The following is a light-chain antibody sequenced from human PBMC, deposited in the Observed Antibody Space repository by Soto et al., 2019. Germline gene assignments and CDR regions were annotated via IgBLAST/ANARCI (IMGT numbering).Light chain of an antibody. CDR2: GAS. V-gene: IGKV3-15*01. CDR3: QQYSNWPRT. CDR1: QSVSSN. J-gene: IGKJ1*01. Sequence: EIVMTQSPATLSVSPGERATLSCRASQSVSSNLAWYQQKPGQAPRLLMYGASTRATGVPARFSGSGSGTDFTLTISSLQSEDSAVYYCQQYSNWPRTFGQGTKVEIK.